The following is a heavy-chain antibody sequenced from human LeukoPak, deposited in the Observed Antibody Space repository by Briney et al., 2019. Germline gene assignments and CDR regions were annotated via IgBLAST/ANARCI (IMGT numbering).Heavy chain of an antibody. Sequence: GRSLRLSCAASGFTFDDYAMHWVRQAPGKGLEWVSGISWNSGSIGYADSVEGRFTISRDTAKNSLYLQMNSLRAEDTALYYCAKDMEYQLLYYFDYWGQGTLVTVSS. CDR1: GFTFDDYA. J-gene: IGHJ4*02. D-gene: IGHD2-2*01. V-gene: IGHV3-9*01. CDR2: ISWNSGSI. CDR3: AKDMEYQLLYYFDY.